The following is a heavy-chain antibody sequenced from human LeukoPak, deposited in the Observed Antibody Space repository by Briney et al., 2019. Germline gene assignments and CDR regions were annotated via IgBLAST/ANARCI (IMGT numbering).Heavy chain of an antibody. J-gene: IGHJ4*02. D-gene: IGHD6-19*01. V-gene: IGHV4-4*02. CDR1: GGSISSSNW. Sequence: SETLSLTCAVSGGSISSSNWWSWVRQPPGKGLEWIGEIYHSGSTNYNPSLKSRVTISVDKSKNQFSLKLSSVTAADTAVYYCARVRGVRQWLVPGVSKDYWGQGTLVTVSS. CDR2: IYHSGST. CDR3: ARVRGVRQWLVPGVSKDY.